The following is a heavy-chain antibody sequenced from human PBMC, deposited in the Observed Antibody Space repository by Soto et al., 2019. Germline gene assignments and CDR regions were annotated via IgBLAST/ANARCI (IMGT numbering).Heavy chain of an antibody. J-gene: IGHJ4*02. Sequence: QVQLVESGGGVVQPGTSLRLSCAASGFTFSTYAMHWVRQAPGKWVAWVAMISKEGDEQYYADSVKGRFTVSRDNSKNTVSLQMHSLRAGDTAFYYCAKDRWEFTRYFDSWGQGTRVTVSS. CDR1: GFTFSTYA. D-gene: IGHD1-26*01. CDR2: ISKEGDEQ. V-gene: IGHV3-30*18. CDR3: AKDRWEFTRYFDS.